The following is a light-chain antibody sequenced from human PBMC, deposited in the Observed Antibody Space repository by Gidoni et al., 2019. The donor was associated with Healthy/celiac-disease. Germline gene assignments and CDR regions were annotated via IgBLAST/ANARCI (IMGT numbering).Light chain of an antibody. CDR3: QQCYSTLTWT. Sequence: DIQMTQSPSSLSASVGDRVTITCRASQSMSSYLNWYQQKPGKAPKLLIYAASSLQSWVPSRFSGSVSGTDFTLTISSLQPEDFATYYCQQCYSTLTWTFGQGTQVEIK. J-gene: IGKJ1*01. CDR1: QSMSSY. CDR2: AAS. V-gene: IGKV1-39*01.